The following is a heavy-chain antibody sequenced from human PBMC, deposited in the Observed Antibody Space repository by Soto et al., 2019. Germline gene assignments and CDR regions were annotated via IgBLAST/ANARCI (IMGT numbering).Heavy chain of an antibody. J-gene: IGHJ3*01. Sequence: GGSLRLSCAASGFTFTTFWMTWVRQAPGNRLEWVANMNADGSARGYVDSVKGRFTISRDNAKNSLYLQMNSLRVEDTAVYYCVREHRFGAFDVWGQGTMVTVSS. CDR2: MNADGSAR. V-gene: IGHV3-7*01. D-gene: IGHD3-3*01. CDR1: GFTFTTFW. CDR3: VREHRFGAFDV.